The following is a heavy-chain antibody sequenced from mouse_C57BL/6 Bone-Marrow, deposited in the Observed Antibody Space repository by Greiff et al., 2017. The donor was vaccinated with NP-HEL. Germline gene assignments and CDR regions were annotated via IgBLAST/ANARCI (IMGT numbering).Heavy chain of an antibody. Sequence: VQLQQPGAELVKPGASVKLSCKASGYTFTSYWMQWVKQRPGQGLEWIGEIDPSDSYTNYNQKFKGKATLTVDTSSSTAYMQLSSLTSEDSAVYYCARGAWCLDYWGQGTSVTVSS. J-gene: IGHJ4*01. CDR1: GYTFTSYW. CDR3: ARGAWCLDY. CDR2: IDPSDSYT. V-gene: IGHV1-50*01. D-gene: IGHD1-1*02.